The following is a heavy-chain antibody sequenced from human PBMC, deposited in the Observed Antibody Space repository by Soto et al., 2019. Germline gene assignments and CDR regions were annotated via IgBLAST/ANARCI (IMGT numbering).Heavy chain of an antibody. CDR2: TTSSNSNI. CDR3: ARDSSGSSQFDF. V-gene: IGHV3-21*01. J-gene: IGHJ4*02. Sequence: EVQLVESGGGLVKPGGSLRLSCAASGFAFSSYGMNWVRQAPGKGLEWVSSTTSSNSNIYYADSVKGRFTISRDNAKNSLYLKMNSLRAEDTAVYYCARDSSGSSQFDFWGQGTLVTVSS. D-gene: IGHD1-26*01. CDR1: GFAFSSYG.